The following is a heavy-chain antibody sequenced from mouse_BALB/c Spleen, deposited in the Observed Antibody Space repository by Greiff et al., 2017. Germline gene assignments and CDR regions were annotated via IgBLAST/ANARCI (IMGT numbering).Heavy chain of an antibody. V-gene: IGHV14-3*02. D-gene: IGHD2-3*01. CDR3: QRFYDGYYYAMDY. Sequence: VQLQQSGAELVKPGASVKLSCTASGFNIKDTYMHWVKQRPEQGLEWIGRIDPANGNTKYDPKFQGKATITADTSSNTAYLQLSSLTSEDTAVYYCQRFYDGYYYAMDYWGQGTSVTVSS. CDR2: IDPANGNT. CDR1: GFNIKDTY. J-gene: IGHJ4*01.